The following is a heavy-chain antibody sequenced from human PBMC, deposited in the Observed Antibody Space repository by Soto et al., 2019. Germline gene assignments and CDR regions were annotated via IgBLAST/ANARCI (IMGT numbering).Heavy chain of an antibody. J-gene: IGHJ4*02. CDR1: GGSISSGGYY. D-gene: IGHD3-22*01. Sequence: QVQLQESGPGLVKPSQTLSLTCTVSGGSISSGGYYWSWIRQHPGKGLEWIGYIYYSGSTYYNPSLKSRFTISVATSKNQFPLKLSSVTAADTAVYYCARLYVSYDSSGYYYVHDYWGQGTLVTVSS. CDR2: IYYSGST. V-gene: IGHV4-31*03. CDR3: ARLYVSYDSSGYYYVHDY.